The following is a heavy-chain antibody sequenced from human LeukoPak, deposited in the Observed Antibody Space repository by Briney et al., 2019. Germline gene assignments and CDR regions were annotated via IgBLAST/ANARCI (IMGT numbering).Heavy chain of an antibody. Sequence: NTSETLSLTCAVYGGSFSGYYWSWIRQPPGKGLEWIGEINHSGSTNYNPSLKSRVTISVDTSKNQFSLKPSSVTAADTAVYYCATVLLWFGERFDYWGQGTLVTVSS. D-gene: IGHD3-10*01. V-gene: IGHV4-34*01. J-gene: IGHJ4*02. CDR3: ATVLLWFGERFDY. CDR1: GGSFSGYY. CDR2: INHSGST.